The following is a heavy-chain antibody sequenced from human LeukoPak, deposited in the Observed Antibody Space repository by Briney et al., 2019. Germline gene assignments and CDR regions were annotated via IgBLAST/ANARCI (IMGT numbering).Heavy chain of an antibody. Sequence: GASVKVSCKASGYTFTGYYMHWVRQAPGQGLEWMGRINPNSGGTNYSQKFQGRVTMTRDTSISTAYMELSRLRSDDTAVYYCARDWVRGKGTSPVYWGQGTLVTVSS. CDR2: INPNSGGT. CDR3: ARDWVRGKGTSPVY. D-gene: IGHD3-10*01. V-gene: IGHV1-2*06. J-gene: IGHJ4*02. CDR1: GYTFTGYY.